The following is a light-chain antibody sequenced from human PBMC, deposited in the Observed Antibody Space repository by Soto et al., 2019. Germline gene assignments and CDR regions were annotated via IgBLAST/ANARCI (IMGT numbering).Light chain of an antibody. CDR2: GAS. J-gene: IGKJ1*01. CDR1: QSVSSN. CDR3: HQYNTWLWT. Sequence: EIVMTQSPATLSVSPGERATLSCRASQSVSSNLAWYQHKPGQAPRLLVYGASTRAAGIPARFSGSGSGTEFTLTIGRLQSEDFAVYYCHQYNTWLWTFGQGTKVEI. V-gene: IGKV3D-15*01.